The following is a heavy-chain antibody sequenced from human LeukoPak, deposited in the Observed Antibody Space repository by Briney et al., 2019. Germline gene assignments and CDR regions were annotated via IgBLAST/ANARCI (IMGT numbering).Heavy chain of an antibody. CDR1: GFTFSSYS. CDR2: IGSSVSTR. Sequence: GGSLRLSCAVSGFTFSSYSMNWVRRAPGKGLEWVSYIGSSVSTRYYADSVKGRFTISRDNGKHSLYLQMNSLRAEDTAVYYCAREGSDFWSGYSKGYFDYWGQGTLVTVSS. CDR3: AREGSDFWSGYSKGYFDY. J-gene: IGHJ4*02. V-gene: IGHV3-48*01. D-gene: IGHD3-3*01.